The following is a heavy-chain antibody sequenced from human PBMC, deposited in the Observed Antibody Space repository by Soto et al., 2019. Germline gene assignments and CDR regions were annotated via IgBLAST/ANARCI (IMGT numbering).Heavy chain of an antibody. CDR2: ISYDGSNK. V-gene: IGHV3-30-3*01. J-gene: IGHJ4*02. Sequence: GGSLRLSCAASGFTFSSYAMHWVRQAPGKGLEWVAVISYDGSNKYYADSVKGRFTISRDNSKNTLYLQMNSLRAEDMAVYYCARDSPAQWLDSYYFDYWGQGTLVTVSS. CDR3: ARDSPAQWLDSYYFDY. D-gene: IGHD6-19*01. CDR1: GFTFSSYA.